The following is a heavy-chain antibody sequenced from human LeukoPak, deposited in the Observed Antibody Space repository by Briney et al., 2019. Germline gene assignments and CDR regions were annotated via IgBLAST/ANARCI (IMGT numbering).Heavy chain of an antibody. Sequence: ASVKVSCKASGYTFTSYYMHWVRQATGQGLEWMGWMNPNSGNTGYAQKFQGRVTITRNTSISTAYMELSSLRSEDTAVYYCARGSSSSPNDYWGQGTLVTVSS. CDR2: MNPNSGNT. V-gene: IGHV1-8*03. CDR1: GYTFTSYY. CDR3: ARGSSSSPNDY. D-gene: IGHD6-13*01. J-gene: IGHJ4*02.